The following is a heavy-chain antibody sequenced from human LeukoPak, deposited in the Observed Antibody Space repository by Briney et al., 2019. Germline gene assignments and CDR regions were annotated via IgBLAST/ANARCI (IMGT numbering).Heavy chain of an antibody. CDR2: INAGNGNT. CDR1: GYTFTSYA. CDR3: ARVLTKWYGDYGY. D-gene: IGHD4-17*01. J-gene: IGHJ4*02. Sequence: ASVKVSCKASGYTFTSYAMHWVRQAPGQRLEWMGWINAGNGNTKYSQKFQGRVTITRDTSASTAYMELSSLRSEDTAVYYCARVLTKWYGDYGYWGQGTLVTVSS. V-gene: IGHV1-3*01.